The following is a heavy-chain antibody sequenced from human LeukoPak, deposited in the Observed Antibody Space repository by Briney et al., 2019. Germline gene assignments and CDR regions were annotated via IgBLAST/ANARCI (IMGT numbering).Heavy chain of an antibody. V-gene: IGHV1-18*01. CDR3: ARSGRPIYYYYMDV. J-gene: IGHJ6*03. CDR1: GYTFSNYG. CDR2: ISTYSDNT. Sequence: ASVKVSCKASGYTFSNYGINWVRQAPGQGLEWMGWISTYSDNTNYAQKLQGRLTMTTDTSTSTAYMELRSLRSDDTAVYYCARSGRPIYYYYMDVWGIGTTVTVSS.